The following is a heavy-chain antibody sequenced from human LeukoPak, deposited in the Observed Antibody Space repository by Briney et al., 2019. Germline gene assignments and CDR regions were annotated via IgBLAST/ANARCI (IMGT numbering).Heavy chain of an antibody. Sequence: GRSLRLSCASSEFTFSSYAMHWVRQAPGKGLEWVAVISYDGSNKYYADSVKGRFTISRDNSKNTLYLQMNSLRAEDTAVYYCARGTLAVAGSLRYWGQGTLVTVSS. V-gene: IGHV3-30-3*01. D-gene: IGHD6-19*01. CDR3: ARGTLAVAGSLRY. CDR1: EFTFSSYA. CDR2: ISYDGSNK. J-gene: IGHJ4*02.